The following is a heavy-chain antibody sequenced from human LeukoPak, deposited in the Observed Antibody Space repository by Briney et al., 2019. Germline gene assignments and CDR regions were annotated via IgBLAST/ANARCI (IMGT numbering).Heavy chain of an antibody. Sequence: GESLKISCKGSGYSFTSYWISWVRQMPGKGLEWMGRIDPSHSYTNYSPSFQGHVTISADKSLCTAYLQWSSLKASDTAMYYCARQLDRVSVQWYAFDIWGQGTMVTVSS. CDR3: ARQLDRVSVQWYAFDI. CDR1: GYSFTSYW. CDR2: IDPSHSYT. D-gene: IGHD2-8*01. V-gene: IGHV5-10-1*01. J-gene: IGHJ3*02.